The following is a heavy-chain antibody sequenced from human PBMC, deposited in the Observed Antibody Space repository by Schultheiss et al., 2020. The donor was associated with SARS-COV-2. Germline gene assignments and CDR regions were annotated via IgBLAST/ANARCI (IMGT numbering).Heavy chain of an antibody. CDR3: TRVGWFDP. Sequence: SQTLSLTCTVSGGAISSGGHYWCWIRQLPGKGLEWIGHIYYNGRTYHNPSVRSRVAISVDTSKNQFSLKLSSVTAADTAVYYCTRVGWFDPWGQGTLVTVSS. CDR1: GGAISSGGHY. J-gene: IGHJ5*02. V-gene: IGHV4-31*03. CDR2: IYYNGRT.